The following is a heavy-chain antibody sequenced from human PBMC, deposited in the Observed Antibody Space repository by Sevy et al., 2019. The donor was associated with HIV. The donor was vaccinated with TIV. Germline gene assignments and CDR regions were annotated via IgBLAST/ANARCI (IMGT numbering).Heavy chain of an antibody. V-gene: IGHV4-34*01. Sequence: SETLSLTCAVYGGSFSGYYWSWIRQPPGKGLEWIGEINHSGSTNYNPSLKSRVTISVDTSKNQFSLKLSSVTAADTAVYYCAREYSWNQRDFQHWGQGTLVTVSS. D-gene: IGHD1-20*01. CDR3: AREYSWNQRDFQH. CDR2: INHSGST. J-gene: IGHJ1*01. CDR1: GGSFSGYY.